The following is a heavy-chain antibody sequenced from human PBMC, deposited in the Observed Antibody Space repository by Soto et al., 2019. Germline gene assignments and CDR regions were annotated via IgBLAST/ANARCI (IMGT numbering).Heavy chain of an antibody. Sequence: PGGSLRLSCEVSGVNFRGYAMSWVRQAPGKGLEWVSGIRIGPGITYYADSVKGGFTISSDISRKTVYLQMNNLRGEDTALYFCARSRSAMADGMNVWGQGTTVTVSS. CDR3: ARSRSAMADGMNV. J-gene: IGHJ6*02. D-gene: IGHD5-18*01. CDR1: GVNFRGYA. V-gene: IGHV3-23*01. CDR2: IRIGPGIT.